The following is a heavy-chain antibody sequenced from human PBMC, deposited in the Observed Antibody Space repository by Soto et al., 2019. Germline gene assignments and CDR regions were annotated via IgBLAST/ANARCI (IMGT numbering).Heavy chain of an antibody. CDR1: GFTFSSSP. V-gene: IGHV3-30-3*01. J-gene: IGHJ4*02. CDR2: ISYDGIIK. CDR3: VRDKIRGPPDYCDD. Sequence: QVQLVESGGGVVQPGRSLRLSCEASGFTFSSSPMHWVRQAPGKGLEWVAVISYDGIIKVYADSVQGRFTISRDISKKTLYLQMNSLRTEDTAVYYCVRDKIRGPPDYCDDWGQGTLVTVSS.